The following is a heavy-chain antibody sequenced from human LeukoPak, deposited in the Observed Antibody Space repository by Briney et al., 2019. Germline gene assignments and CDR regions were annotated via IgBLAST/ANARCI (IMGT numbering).Heavy chain of an antibody. CDR2: FYYSGGT. Sequence: SETLSLTCTVSGGSISSSTYYWGWIRQPPRKGLEWIGNFYYSGGTYYNPSLKSRVTISVDTSKNQFSLKLSSVTAADTAVYYCAKHNYDSGSLNPGWFDPWGQGTLVTVSS. V-gene: IGHV4-39*01. CDR1: GGSISSSTYY. D-gene: IGHD3-10*01. J-gene: IGHJ5*02. CDR3: AKHNYDSGSLNPGWFDP.